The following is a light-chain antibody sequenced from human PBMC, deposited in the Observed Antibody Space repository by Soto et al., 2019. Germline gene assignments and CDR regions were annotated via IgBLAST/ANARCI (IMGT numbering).Light chain of an antibody. J-gene: IGKJ1*01. CDR3: QQYNNLWT. V-gene: IGKV3-15*01. Sequence: EIVMTQSPATLSVSPGERATLSCRASQSVSNNLAWYQKKPGQAPRLLIYGASTWATGIPARFSGSGSGTEFTLTISSLQSEDFAFYYCQQYNNLWTFGQGTRVDIK. CDR2: GAS. CDR1: QSVSNN.